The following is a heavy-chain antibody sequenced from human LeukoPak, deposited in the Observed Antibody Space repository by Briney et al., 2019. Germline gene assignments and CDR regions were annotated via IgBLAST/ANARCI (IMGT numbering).Heavy chain of an antibody. D-gene: IGHD6-19*01. V-gene: IGHV3-30*03. Sequence: GGSLRLSCSASGFTFSTYWMSWVRQAPGKGLEWVATISYDGSNKYYADSVKGRFSISRDNSKNTLYLQMNSLRAEDTAVYYCARDEKGSGPIDYWGQGTLVTVSS. CDR2: ISYDGSNK. CDR3: ARDEKGSGPIDY. CDR1: GFTFSTYW. J-gene: IGHJ4*02.